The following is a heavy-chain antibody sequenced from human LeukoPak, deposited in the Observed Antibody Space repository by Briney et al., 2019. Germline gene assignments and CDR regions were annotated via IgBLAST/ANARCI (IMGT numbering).Heavy chain of an antibody. CDR3: ARGRGYSYGYFDY. J-gene: IGHJ4*02. Sequence: SETRSLTCAVYGGSFSGYYWSWIRQPPGKGQEWIGEINHSGSTNYNPTLKSRVTISVDTSKNQFSLKLSSVSAADTAVYYCARGRGYSYGYFDYWGQGTLVTVSS. V-gene: IGHV4-34*01. CDR2: INHSGST. CDR1: GGSFSGYY. D-gene: IGHD5-18*01.